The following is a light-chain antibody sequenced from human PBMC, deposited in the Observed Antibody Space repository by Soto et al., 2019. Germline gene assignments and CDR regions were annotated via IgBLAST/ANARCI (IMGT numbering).Light chain of an antibody. Sequence: DIQMTPSPSTLSASVVDTVSITCRASQSISSSLAWYQQKPGRAPQLLIYDASTLKSGIPSRFTGSGSGTEFTLTISSLQPDDFAAYYCQQFHTRSPWAFGQGTKVDIK. CDR3: QQFHTRSPWA. CDR1: QSISSS. CDR2: DAS. J-gene: IGKJ1*01. V-gene: IGKV1-5*01.